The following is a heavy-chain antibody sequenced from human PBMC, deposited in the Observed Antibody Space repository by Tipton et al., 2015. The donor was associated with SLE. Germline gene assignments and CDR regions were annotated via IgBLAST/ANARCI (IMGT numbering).Heavy chain of an antibody. D-gene: IGHD4-11*01. CDR1: GYTFNSYY. CDR2: INPGGGST. CDR3: ARVLQSGDAFDI. Sequence: QSGAEVKKPGASVKVSCKASGYTFNSYYIHWVRQAPGQGLEWMGIINPGGGSTTYSQKFQGRVTMTRDTSTSTVYMELSSLGSEDTAVYYCARVLQSGDAFDIWGQGTMVTFSS. J-gene: IGHJ3*02. V-gene: IGHV1-46*02.